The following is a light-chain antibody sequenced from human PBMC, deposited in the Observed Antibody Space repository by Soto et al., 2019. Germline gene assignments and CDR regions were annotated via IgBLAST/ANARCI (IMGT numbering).Light chain of an antibody. V-gene: IGKV3-20*01. Sequence: EIVLTQSPATLSVSPGERVTLSCRASQGIGSTLAWYQQKPGQAPRLLIYGASSRATGIPDRFSGSGSGTDFTLTISRLEPEDFAVYYCQQYGSSTETFGQGTKVDIK. CDR1: QGIGST. CDR3: QQYGSSTET. J-gene: IGKJ1*01. CDR2: GAS.